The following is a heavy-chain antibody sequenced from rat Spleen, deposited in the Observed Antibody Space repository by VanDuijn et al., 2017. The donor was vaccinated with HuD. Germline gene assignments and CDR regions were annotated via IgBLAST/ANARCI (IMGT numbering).Heavy chain of an antibody. CDR1: GFTFSNYD. CDR3: ARHEGYGSYRAFDY. J-gene: IGHJ2*01. CDR2: ISNDGGTT. V-gene: IGHV5S23*01. Sequence: GGLVQPGRSLKLSCAASGFTFSNYDMAWVRQAPTKGLEWVSSISNDGGTTYYPDSVKGRFTISRDNAENTVYLQMNSLRSEDTATYYCARHEGYGSYRAFDYWGQGVMVTVSS. D-gene: IGHD1-3*01.